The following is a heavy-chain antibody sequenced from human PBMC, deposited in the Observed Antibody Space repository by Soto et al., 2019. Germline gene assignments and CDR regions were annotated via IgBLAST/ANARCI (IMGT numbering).Heavy chain of an antibody. V-gene: IGHV3-23*01. CDR3: AKGGSLTGYFTYDY. Sequence: EVQLLESGGRLVQPGGSLRLSCATSGFTLSNYAMNWVRQSRGKGLEWVSSISASGDSTYYPESVEGRFTVSRDNSKYTLYLQIDCLRAVDTSVYYCAKGGSLTGYFTYDYWGQGALVTVSS. D-gene: IGHD3-9*01. J-gene: IGHJ4*01. CDR2: ISASGDST. CDR1: GFTLSNYA.